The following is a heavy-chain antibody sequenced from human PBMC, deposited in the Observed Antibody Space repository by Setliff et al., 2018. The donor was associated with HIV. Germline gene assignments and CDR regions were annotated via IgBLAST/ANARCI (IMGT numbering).Heavy chain of an antibody. Sequence: PSETLSLTCKVSGASISSYYWSWVRQPPGKGLEWIGYIYNSGYSNSKPSLKSRVTMSLDTSKNQVFLRLSSVTAADTAVYYCVRGYCSSTTCYEDYYYMDVWGKGSTVTVSS. CDR2: IYNSGYS. CDR1: GASISSYY. CDR3: VRGYCSSTTCYEDYYYMDV. V-gene: IGHV4-59*01. J-gene: IGHJ6*03. D-gene: IGHD2-2*01.